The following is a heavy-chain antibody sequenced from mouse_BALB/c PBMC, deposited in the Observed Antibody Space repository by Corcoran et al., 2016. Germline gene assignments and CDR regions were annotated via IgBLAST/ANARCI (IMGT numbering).Heavy chain of an antibody. CDR1: GYTSTDYY. V-gene: IGHV1-77*01. CDR3: ARNWDY. D-gene: IGHD4-1*01. Sequence: QVQLQQSGAELARPGAAVKLSCTASGYTSTDYYINWVKQRTGQGLEWIGEIYPGSGNTYYNEKFKGKATLTADKSSSTAYMQLSSLTSEDSAVYFCARNWDYWGQGTTLTVSS. J-gene: IGHJ2*01. CDR2: IYPGSGNT.